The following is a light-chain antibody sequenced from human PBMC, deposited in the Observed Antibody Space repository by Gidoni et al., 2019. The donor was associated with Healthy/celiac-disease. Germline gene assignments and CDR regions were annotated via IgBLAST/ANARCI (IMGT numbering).Light chain of an antibody. J-gene: IGKJ2*01. Sequence: YGRASQSVSSSYLAWYQQKPGQAPRLLIYGASSRATGIPDRFSGSGSGTDFTLTISRLEPEDFAVYYCQQYGSSPYTFGQGTKLEIK. CDR2: GAS. CDR3: QQYGSSPYT. CDR1: QSVSSSY. V-gene: IGKV3-20*01.